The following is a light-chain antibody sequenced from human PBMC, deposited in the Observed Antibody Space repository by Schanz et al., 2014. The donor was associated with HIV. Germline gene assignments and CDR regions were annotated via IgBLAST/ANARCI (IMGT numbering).Light chain of an antibody. CDR1: NSDVGGYNF. V-gene: IGLV2-8*01. CDR3: NSYVGNSVWV. CDR2: EVS. J-gene: IGLJ3*02. Sequence: QSVLTQPASLSGSPGQSITISCTEINSDVGGYNFVSWYQQHPGKAPKLMIYEVSKRPSGVPDRFSGSRSGNTASLTVSGLQAEDEADYYCNSYVGNSVWVFGGGTKLTVL.